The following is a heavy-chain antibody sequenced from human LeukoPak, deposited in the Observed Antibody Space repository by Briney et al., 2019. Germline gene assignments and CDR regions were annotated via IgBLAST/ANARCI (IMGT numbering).Heavy chain of an antibody. CDR3: ARGGGYSYGPNHFDY. Sequence: SETLSLTCAVYGVSFSGYYWSWLRQPPGKGLEWIGEINHSGSTNYNPSLKSRVTISVDTSKNQFSLKLSSVTAADTAVYYCARGGGYSYGPNHFDYWGQGTLVTVSS. J-gene: IGHJ4*02. D-gene: IGHD5-18*01. CDR1: GVSFSGYY. CDR2: INHSGST. V-gene: IGHV4-34*01.